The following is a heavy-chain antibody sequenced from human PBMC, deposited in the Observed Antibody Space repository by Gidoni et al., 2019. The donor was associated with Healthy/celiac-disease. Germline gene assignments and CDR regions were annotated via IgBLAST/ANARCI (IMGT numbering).Heavy chain of an antibody. J-gene: IGHJ4*02. D-gene: IGHD1-26*01. Sequence: VRQAPGKGLEWVSGISWNSGSIGYADSVKGRFTISRDNAKNSLYLQMNSLRAEDTALYYCAKDMADSGSNNPFDYWGQGTLVTVSS. CDR3: AKDMADSGSNNPFDY. CDR2: ISWNSGSI. V-gene: IGHV3-9*01.